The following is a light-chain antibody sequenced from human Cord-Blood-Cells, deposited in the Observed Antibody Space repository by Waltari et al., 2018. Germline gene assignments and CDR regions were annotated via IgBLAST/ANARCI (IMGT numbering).Light chain of an antibody. CDR2: KAS. Sequence: DIQMTQSPSTLSASVGDGITITCRASQRISSWLAWYQQKPGNAPKLLFYKASSLESGVPSRFSGSGSGTEFTLTISSLHPDDCATYYCQQYNSYPWTFGQGTKVEIK. CDR1: QRISSW. V-gene: IGKV1-5*03. J-gene: IGKJ1*01. CDR3: QQYNSYPWT.